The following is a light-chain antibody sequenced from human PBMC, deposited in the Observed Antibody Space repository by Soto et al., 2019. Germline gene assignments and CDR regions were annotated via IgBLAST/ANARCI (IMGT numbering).Light chain of an antibody. CDR2: GAS. V-gene: IGKV1-5*01. Sequence: DIQLTQSPPTLSASVGDRVTITCRASQSIRYYLAWNQKMPGKAPKLLIYGASSLKSGVPSRISGSGSGTEFTLTISSLQPDDFATYFCQHHNSYSQTFGQGTKV. J-gene: IGKJ1*01. CDR1: QSIRYY. CDR3: QHHNSYSQT.